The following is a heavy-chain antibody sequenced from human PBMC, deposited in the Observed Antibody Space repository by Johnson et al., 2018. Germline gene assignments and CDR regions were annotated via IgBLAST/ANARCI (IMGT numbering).Heavy chain of an antibody. CDR2: IGTAGDT. CDR1: GFTFSSYD. V-gene: IGHV3-13*01. Sequence: EVQLLESGGGLVQPGGSLRLSCAASGFTFSSYDMHWVRQATGKGLEWVSAIGTAGDTYYPGSVKGRFTISRENAKNSLYLQMNSLRAGDTAVYYCARGGLRPYYYGMDVWGQGTTVTVSS. D-gene: IGHD4-17*01. J-gene: IGHJ6*02. CDR3: ARGGLRPYYYGMDV.